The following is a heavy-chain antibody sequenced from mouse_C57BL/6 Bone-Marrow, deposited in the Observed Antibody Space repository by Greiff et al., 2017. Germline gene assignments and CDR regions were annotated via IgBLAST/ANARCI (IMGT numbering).Heavy chain of an antibody. J-gene: IGHJ1*03. Sequence: VQLQQSGAELVRPGASVKLSCKASGYTFTDYYINWVKQRPGQGLEWIARIYPGSGNTYYNEKFKGKATLTAEKSAGTAYMQLSSLTSEDSAVYFCAIYDYVWYFDVWGTGTTVTVSS. D-gene: IGHD2-4*01. CDR2: IYPGSGNT. CDR3: AIYDYVWYFDV. V-gene: IGHV1-76*01. CDR1: GYTFTDYY.